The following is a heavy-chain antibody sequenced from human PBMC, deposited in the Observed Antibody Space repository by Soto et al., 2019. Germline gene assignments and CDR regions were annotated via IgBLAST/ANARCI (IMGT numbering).Heavy chain of an antibody. D-gene: IGHD1-26*01. V-gene: IGHV1-69*08. Sequence: QVQLVQSGAEVQKPGSSVKVSCKASGGTFSSYTITWVRQAPGQGLEWMGRIIPLLGIANFAQKFQGRVTITADKSTSTAYMELSSLRSEDTAVYYCARDAGDGSYLLNYWGQGTLVTVSS. CDR3: ARDAGDGSYLLNY. J-gene: IGHJ4*02. CDR1: GGTFSSYT. CDR2: IIPLLGIA.